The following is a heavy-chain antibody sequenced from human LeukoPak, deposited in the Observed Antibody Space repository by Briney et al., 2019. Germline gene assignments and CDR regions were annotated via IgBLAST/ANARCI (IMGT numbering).Heavy chain of an antibody. J-gene: IGHJ4*02. D-gene: IGHD5-24*01. CDR2: ISSSSSYI. CDR1: GFTFSSYC. Sequence: GGSLRLSCAASGFTFSSYCMNWVRQAPGKGLEWVSSISSSSSYIYYADSVKGRFTISRDNAKNSLYLQMNSLRAEDTAVYYCAREKYRDGYNSYWGQGTLVTVSS. CDR3: AREKYRDGYNSY. V-gene: IGHV3-21*01.